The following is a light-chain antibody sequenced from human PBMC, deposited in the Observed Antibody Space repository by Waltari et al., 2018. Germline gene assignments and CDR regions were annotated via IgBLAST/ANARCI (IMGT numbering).Light chain of an antibody. CDR3: QQYYSIPIT. V-gene: IGKV4-1*01. CDR1: QSVLHSSHPNNY. Sequence: DIVMTQSPDSLAVSLGERATINCKSSQSVLHSSHPNNYLAWYQQKPGQPPKLLIYWASTRESGVPDRFSGSGSGTDFTLTISSLQAEDVAVYYCQQYYSIPITFGQGTRLEIK. J-gene: IGKJ5*01. CDR2: WAS.